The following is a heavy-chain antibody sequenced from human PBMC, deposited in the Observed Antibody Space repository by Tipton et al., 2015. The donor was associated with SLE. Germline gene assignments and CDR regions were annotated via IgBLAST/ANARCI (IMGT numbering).Heavy chain of an antibody. CDR3: ARQRLRLLSPLDA. V-gene: IGHV4-39*07. CDR2: VFYGGRY. CDR1: NGSITSLYDY. J-gene: IGHJ6*02. D-gene: IGHD3-16*01. Sequence: TLSLTCTVSNGSITSLYDYWGWVRQPPGKGLEWLGSVFYGGRYYYNASLRSRVTISVDTVKTQVSLKLTSVTAADTAMYFCARQRLRLLSPLDAWGQGTTVTVS.